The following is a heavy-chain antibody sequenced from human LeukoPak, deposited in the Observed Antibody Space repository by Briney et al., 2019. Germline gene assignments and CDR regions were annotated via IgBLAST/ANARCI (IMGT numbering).Heavy chain of an antibody. CDR3: ARVRGSSGSYEYYHYMDV. CDR1: GVSITTYY. CDR2: IYHSGST. J-gene: IGHJ6*03. V-gene: IGHV4-59*13. D-gene: IGHD1-26*01. Sequence: SETLSLTCTVSGVSITTYYWSWIRQPPGKGLEWIGYIYHSGSTNYNPSLKSRVTISVDTSKNEFSLKLTSVTAADTAVYYCARVRGSSGSYEYYHYMDVWGKGTTVTISS.